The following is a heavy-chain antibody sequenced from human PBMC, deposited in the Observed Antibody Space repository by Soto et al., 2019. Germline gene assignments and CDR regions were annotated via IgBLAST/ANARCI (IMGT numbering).Heavy chain of an antibody. J-gene: IGHJ4*02. CDR1: GGSISSSSYY. CDR2: IYYSGST. Sequence: QLQLQESGPGLVKPSETLSLTCTVSGGSISSSSYYWGWIRQPPGKGLEWIGSIYYSGSTYYNPSLKSRVTLSRDTSKYQLPPKLSPVTAADTAVCYCARQSGRRAYWGQEALVT. CDR3: ARQSGRRAY. V-gene: IGHV4-39*01.